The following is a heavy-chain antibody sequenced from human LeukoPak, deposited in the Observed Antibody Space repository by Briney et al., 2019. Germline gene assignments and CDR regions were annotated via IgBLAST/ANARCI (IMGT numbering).Heavy chain of an antibody. CDR3: AKAQGRGYSYGPIDC. CDR2: ISWTSGSI. Sequence: GRSLRLSCAASGFTFDDYAMHWVRQAPGKGLEWVSGISWTSGSIGYADSVKGRFTISRDNAKNSLYLQMNSLRAEDMALYYCAKAQGRGYSYGPIDCWGQGTLVTVSS. CDR1: GFTFDDYA. V-gene: IGHV3-9*03. D-gene: IGHD5-18*01. J-gene: IGHJ4*02.